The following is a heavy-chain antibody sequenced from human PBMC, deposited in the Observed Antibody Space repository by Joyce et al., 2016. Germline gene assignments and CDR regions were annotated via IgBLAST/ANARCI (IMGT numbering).Heavy chain of an antibody. D-gene: IGHD6-13*01. J-gene: IGHJ5*02. CDR2: ISSSGTYI. CDR1: GFTFSSYS. CDR3: ARVSRAAAGTRSWFDP. V-gene: IGHV3-21*02. Sequence: EVQLVESGGGLVKPGGSLRLSCAASGFTFSSYSMNWVRQAPGKGLEWGLSISSSGTYIYYADSLKGRFTISRDNTKNSLYLQMNSLRAEDTAVYYCARVSRAAAGTRSWFDPWGQGTLVTVSS.